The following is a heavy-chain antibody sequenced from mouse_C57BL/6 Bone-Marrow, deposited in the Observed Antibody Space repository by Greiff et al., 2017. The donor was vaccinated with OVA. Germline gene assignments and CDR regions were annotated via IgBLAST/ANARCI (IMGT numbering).Heavy chain of an antibody. CDR2: IHPSDSET. D-gene: IGHD1-1*01. V-gene: IGHV1-74*01. Sequence: VQLQQPGAELVKPGASVKVSCKASGYTFTSYWMHWVKQRPGQGLEWIGRIHPSDSETNYNQKFKGKATLTVDKSASTAYMQISSLTSEDSAVYYCAIDTVVARYYAMDYWGQGTSVTVSS. CDR3: AIDTVVARYYAMDY. CDR1: GYTFTSYW. J-gene: IGHJ4*01.